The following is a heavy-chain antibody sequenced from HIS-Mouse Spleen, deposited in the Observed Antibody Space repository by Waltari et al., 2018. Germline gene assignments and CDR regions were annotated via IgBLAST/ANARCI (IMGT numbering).Heavy chain of an antibody. CDR3: ARIAEGYTSGWYAFDY. V-gene: IGHV2-70*15. D-gene: IGHD6-19*01. CDR1: GFSLSTSGMC. J-gene: IGHJ4*02. Sequence: QVTLRESGPALVKPTQTLTLTCTFSGFSLSTSGMCVSWIRQPPGKALEWLVRIDWDDDKYYSTTLKTRLTTSRDTSKNQVVLTMTNMDPLDTATYYCARIAEGYTSGWYAFDYWGQGTLVTVSS. CDR2: IDWDDDK.